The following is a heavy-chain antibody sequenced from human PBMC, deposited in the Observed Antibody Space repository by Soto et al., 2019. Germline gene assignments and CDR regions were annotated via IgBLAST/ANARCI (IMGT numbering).Heavy chain of an antibody. J-gene: IGHJ4*02. CDR1: GGSISSGRFY. CDR3: ARTTFYDVFTAYYSLFDY. CDR2: ISDSGSS. D-gene: IGHD3-9*01. Sequence: QVQLQESGPGLVKPSQTLTLTCTVSGGSISSGRFYWSWIRQHPGKGLEWIGHISDSGSSYYNPSYESRTTISVDTSKNQFSPKLSAVTAADTAVYFCARTTFYDVFTAYYSLFDYWGQGTMVTVSS. V-gene: IGHV4-31*03.